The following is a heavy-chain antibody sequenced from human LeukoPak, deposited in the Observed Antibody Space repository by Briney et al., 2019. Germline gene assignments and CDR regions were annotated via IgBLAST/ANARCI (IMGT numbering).Heavy chain of an antibody. Sequence: GGSLRLSCAASGFTFNSYAMSWVRQAPGKGLEWVSTITGGGDITKYADSVKGRFTISRDDPKSTLYLQMNSLRADDTAVYYCARDRRPWYFDLWGRGTLVTVSS. J-gene: IGHJ2*01. D-gene: IGHD6-6*01. CDR3: ARDRRPWYFDL. V-gene: IGHV3-23*01. CDR2: ITGGGDIT. CDR1: GFTFNSYA.